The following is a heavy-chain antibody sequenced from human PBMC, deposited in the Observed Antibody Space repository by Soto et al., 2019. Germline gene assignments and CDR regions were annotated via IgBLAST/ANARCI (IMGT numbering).Heavy chain of an antibody. Sequence: QVQLVESGGGVVQPGRSLRLSCAASGFTFSHYGIHWVRQAPGKGLEWLAVISDDGSNKHYADSVKGRFTVSRDDSKKTMYLQMNRLTAEDPAAYYWAIYCGKFQGPIDYGGQGTVVTISS. J-gene: IGHJ4*02. V-gene: IGHV3-30*03. D-gene: IGHD2-21*01. CDR2: ISDDGSNK. CDR3: AIYCGKFQGPIDY. CDR1: GFTFSHYG.